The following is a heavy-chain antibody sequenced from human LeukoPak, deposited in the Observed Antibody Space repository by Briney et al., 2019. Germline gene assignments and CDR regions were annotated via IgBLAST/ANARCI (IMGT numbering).Heavy chain of an antibody. CDR3: ARDWYSSSWYYGAQRDFDY. V-gene: IGHV3-48*03. D-gene: IGHD6-13*01. Sequence: GGSLRLSCATSGFIFSNYAVNWVRQAPGKGLEWVSYISSSGSTIYYADSVKGRFTISRDNAKNSLYLQMNSLRAEDTAVYYCARDWYSSSWYYGAQRDFDYWGQGTLVTVSS. CDR2: ISSSGSTI. CDR1: GFIFSNYA. J-gene: IGHJ4*02.